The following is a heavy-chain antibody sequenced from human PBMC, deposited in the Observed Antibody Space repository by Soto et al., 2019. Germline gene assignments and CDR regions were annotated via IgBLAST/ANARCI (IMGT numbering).Heavy chain of an antibody. CDR2: IIPIFGTA. CDR1: GGTFSSYA. D-gene: IGHD1-26*01. Sequence: QVQLVQSGAEVKKPGSSVKVSCKASGGTFSSYAISWVRQAPGQGLEWMGGIIPIFGTANYAQKFQGRVTITADEPTNTAYMELSSLRSEDTAVYYCASSPVGATIGGWFDPWGQGTLVTVSS. J-gene: IGHJ5*02. V-gene: IGHV1-69*01. CDR3: ASSPVGATIGGWFDP.